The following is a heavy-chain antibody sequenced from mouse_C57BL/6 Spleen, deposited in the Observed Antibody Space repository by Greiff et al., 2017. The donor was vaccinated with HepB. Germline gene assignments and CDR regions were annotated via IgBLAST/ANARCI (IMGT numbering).Heavy chain of an antibody. D-gene: IGHD2-4*01. CDR2: ISSGGSYT. Sequence: EVKLMESGGDLVKPGGSLKLSCAASGFTFSSYGMSWVRQTPDKRLEWVATISSGGSYTYYPDSVKGRFTISRDNAKNTPYLQMSSLKSEDTAMYYCARPYDYDGAWFAYWGQGTRVTVSA. CDR1: GFTFSSYG. V-gene: IGHV5-6*01. CDR3: ARPYDYDGAWFAY. J-gene: IGHJ3*01.